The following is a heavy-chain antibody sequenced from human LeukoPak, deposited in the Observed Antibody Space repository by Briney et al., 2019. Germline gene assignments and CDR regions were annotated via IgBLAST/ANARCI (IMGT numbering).Heavy chain of an antibody. Sequence: GESLKISCKGSGYSFSSYWIAWVRQMPGKGLEWMGTVYAGDSDTRYSPSFQGQVTMSADKSTSTAFLQWRSLKASDTAMYYCARLGSNYFYYTMDVWGQGTAVTVSS. CDR2: VYAGDSDT. J-gene: IGHJ6*02. D-gene: IGHD3/OR15-3a*01. CDR1: GYSFSSYW. CDR3: ARLGSNYFYYTMDV. V-gene: IGHV5-51*01.